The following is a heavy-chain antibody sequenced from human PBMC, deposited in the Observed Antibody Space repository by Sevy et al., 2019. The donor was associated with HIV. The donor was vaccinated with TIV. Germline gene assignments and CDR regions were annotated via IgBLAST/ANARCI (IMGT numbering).Heavy chain of an antibody. CDR3: ARDLNERGNSYGDY. V-gene: IGHV3-33*01. J-gene: IGHJ4*02. CDR1: GFTFSSYG. Sequence: GGSLRLSCAASGFTFSSYGMHWVRQAPGKGLEWVAVIWYDGSNKYYADSVKGRFTISNDNSKNTRYLQMNSMKAEDTTVYYCARDLNERGNSYGDYWGQGTLVTVSS. CDR2: IWYDGSNK. D-gene: IGHD5-18*01.